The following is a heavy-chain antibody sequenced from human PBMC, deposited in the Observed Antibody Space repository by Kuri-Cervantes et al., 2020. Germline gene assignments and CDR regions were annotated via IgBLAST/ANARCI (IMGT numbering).Heavy chain of an antibody. Sequence: GGSLRLSCAASGLTFSSYSMNWVRQAPGKGLEWVSSISSSSSYIYYADSVKGRFTISRDNAKNSLYLQMNSLRAEDTAVYYCARVAGITIFGVVTRDWFDPWGQGTLVTVSS. CDR1: GLTFSSYS. D-gene: IGHD3-3*01. CDR2: ISSSSSYI. V-gene: IGHV3-21*01. J-gene: IGHJ5*02. CDR3: ARVAGITIFGVVTRDWFDP.